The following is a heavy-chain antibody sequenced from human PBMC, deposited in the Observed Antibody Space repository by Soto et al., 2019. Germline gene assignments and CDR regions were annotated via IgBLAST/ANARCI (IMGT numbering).Heavy chain of an antibody. Sequence: GGSLRLSCGASGFTFSSYAMSWVRQAPGKGLKWVSAFSGSGGSTYYADSVKGRVTISRDNSKNTLYLQMNSLRAEDTAVYYCAKDGGDVRDVLLWFGELYDNWFDPWGQGTLVTVSS. V-gene: IGHV3-23*01. CDR2: FSGSGGST. CDR1: GFTFSSYA. J-gene: IGHJ5*02. CDR3: AKDGGDVRDVLLWFGELYDNWFDP. D-gene: IGHD3-10*01.